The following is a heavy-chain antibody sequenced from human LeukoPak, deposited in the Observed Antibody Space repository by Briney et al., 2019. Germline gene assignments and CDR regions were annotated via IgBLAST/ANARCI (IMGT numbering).Heavy chain of an antibody. Sequence: ETLSLTCIVSGGSISSDSYYWNWNRQPPGKGLEWIGSIHYSGSTYYNPSLKGRVTMSVDTSKNQFSLKLSSVTAADTAVYYCAKSGSYYRSFDYWGQGTLVTVSS. CDR3: AKSGSYYRSFDY. CDR2: IHYSGST. V-gene: IGHV4-39*01. CDR1: GGSISSDSYY. D-gene: IGHD1-26*01. J-gene: IGHJ4*02.